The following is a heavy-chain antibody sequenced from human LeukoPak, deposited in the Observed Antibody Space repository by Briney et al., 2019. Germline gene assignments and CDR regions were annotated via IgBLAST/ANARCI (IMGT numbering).Heavy chain of an antibody. CDR2: INPSDGDR. CDR3: AKDGGSYSADY. J-gene: IGHJ4*02. D-gene: IGHD3-10*01. CDR1: GYTFITYK. V-gene: IGHV1-46*01. Sequence: ASVKVSCEASGYTFITYKMHWVRQAPGQGLEWVGIINPSDGDRRNAQKFQGRVTMTRDMSTSTVYMELSSLRSEDTAVYYCAKDGGSYSADYWGQGTLVTVSS.